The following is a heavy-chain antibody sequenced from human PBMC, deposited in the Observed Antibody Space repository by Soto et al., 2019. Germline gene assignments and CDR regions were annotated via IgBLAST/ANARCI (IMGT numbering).Heavy chain of an antibody. Sequence: ASVKVSCKASGGTFSSYAISWVRQAPGQGLEWMGWINPNSGGTNYAQKFQGWVTMTRDTSISTAYMELSRLRSDDTAVYYCARDRTEWELAYFDYWGQGTLVTVSS. CDR1: GGTFSSYA. CDR3: ARDRTEWELAYFDY. D-gene: IGHD1-26*01. J-gene: IGHJ4*02. CDR2: INPNSGGT. V-gene: IGHV1-2*04.